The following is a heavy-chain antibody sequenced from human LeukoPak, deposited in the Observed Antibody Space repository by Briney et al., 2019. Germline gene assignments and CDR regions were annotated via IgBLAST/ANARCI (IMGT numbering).Heavy chain of an antibody. J-gene: IGHJ6*02. CDR1: GFTFSSYG. CDR3: AKDRSSWPYYYYGMDV. V-gene: IGHV3-30*18. Sequence: GGSLRLSCAASGFTFSSYGMHWVRQAPGKGLEWVAVISYDGSNKYYADSVKGRFTISRDNSKNTLYLQMNSLRAEDTAVYYCAKDRSSWPYYYYGMDVWGQGTTVTVSS. CDR2: ISYDGSNK. D-gene: IGHD6-13*01.